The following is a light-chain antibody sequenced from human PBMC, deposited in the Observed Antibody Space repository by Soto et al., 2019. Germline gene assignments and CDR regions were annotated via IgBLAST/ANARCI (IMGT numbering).Light chain of an antibody. V-gene: IGKV3-15*01. CDR1: QSVSSN. CDR3: QQYDNWPPIT. J-gene: IGKJ5*01. Sequence: ENVLTQSPGTLSLSPGERATLSCRSSQSVSSNLAWYQQKHGQAPRLLIYGASTRATGIPARFSGSGSGTEFTLTISSLQSEDSAVYYCQQYDNWPPITFGQGTRLEIK. CDR2: GAS.